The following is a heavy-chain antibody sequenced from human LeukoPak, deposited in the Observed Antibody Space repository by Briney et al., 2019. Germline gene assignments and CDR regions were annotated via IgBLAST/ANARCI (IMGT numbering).Heavy chain of an antibody. CDR1: GFIFSDYY. D-gene: IGHD1-26*01. J-gene: IGHJ5*02. CDR3: ARRGTDYCSPSSCHPNWFAP. V-gene: IGHV3-11*03. Sequence: KPGGSLRLSCAASGFIFSDYYMSSMRQAPGKGLEWLSYIDGSSSRTNYADSVKGRFTISRDNVKNSLYLQMNSLRAEDTAVYFCARRGTDYCSPSSCHPNWFAPWGQGTQVTVSS. CDR2: IDGSSSRT.